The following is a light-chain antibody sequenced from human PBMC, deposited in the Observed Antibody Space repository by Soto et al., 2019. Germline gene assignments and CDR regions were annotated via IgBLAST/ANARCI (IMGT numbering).Light chain of an antibody. CDR1: SSNIGSTT. Sequence: QPVLTQPPSASGTPGQRVPIACSGSSSNIGSTTVKWYQQLPGTAPQLLIYTNTQRPSGVPDRFSGSKSGTSASLAISGLQSEDEADYYCAAWDDSLNGVVFGGGTKLTVL. CDR2: TNT. V-gene: IGLV1-44*01. CDR3: AAWDDSLNGVV. J-gene: IGLJ3*02.